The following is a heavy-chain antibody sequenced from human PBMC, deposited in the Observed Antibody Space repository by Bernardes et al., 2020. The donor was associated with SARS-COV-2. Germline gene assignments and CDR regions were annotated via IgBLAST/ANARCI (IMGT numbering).Heavy chain of an antibody. D-gene: IGHD6-19*01. J-gene: IGHJ6*03. CDR1: GGSFSGYY. V-gene: IGHV4-34*01. CDR2: INHSGST. Sequence: SETLSLTCAVYGGSFSGYYWSWIRQPPGKGLEWIGEINHSGSTNYNPSLKSRVTISVDTSKNQFSLKLSSVTAADTAVYYCARGGPGSGSSGVPVAGILSYYYYMDVWGKGTTVTVSS. CDR3: ARGGPGSGSSGVPVAGILSYYYYMDV.